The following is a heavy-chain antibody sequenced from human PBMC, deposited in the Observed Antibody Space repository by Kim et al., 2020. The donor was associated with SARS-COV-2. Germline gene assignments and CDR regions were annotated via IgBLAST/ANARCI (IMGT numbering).Heavy chain of an antibody. CDR1: GFTFSSYA. CDR3: ARASIYVWGSYRYFGAFDI. V-gene: IGHV3-30-3*01. CDR2: ISYDGSNK. D-gene: IGHD3-16*02. J-gene: IGHJ3*02. Sequence: GGSLRLSCAASGFTFSSYAMHWVRQAPGKGLEWVAVISYDGSNKYYADSVKGRFTISRDNSKNTLYLQMNSLRAEDTAVYYCARASIYVWGSYRYFGAFDIWGQGTMVTVSS.